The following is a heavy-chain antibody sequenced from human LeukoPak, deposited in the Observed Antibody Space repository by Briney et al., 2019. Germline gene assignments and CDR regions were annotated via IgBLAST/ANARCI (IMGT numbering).Heavy chain of an antibody. CDR3: ARDDCGGDCYPNGAYGMDV. CDR2: ISAYNGNT. D-gene: IGHD2-21*02. CDR1: GYTFTSYG. J-gene: IGHJ6*02. Sequence: ASVKVSCKASGYTFTSYGISWVRRAPGQGLEWMGWISAYNGNTNYAQKLQGRVTMTTDTSTSTAYMELRSLRSDDTAVYYCARDDCGGDCYPNGAYGMDVWGQGTTVTVSS. V-gene: IGHV1-18*01.